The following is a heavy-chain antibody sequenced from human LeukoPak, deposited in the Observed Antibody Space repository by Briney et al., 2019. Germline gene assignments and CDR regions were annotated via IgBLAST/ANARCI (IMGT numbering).Heavy chain of an antibody. D-gene: IGHD2-2*01. V-gene: IGHV4-59*08. Sequence: SETLSLTCTVSGGSISSYYWSWIRQPPGKGLEWIGYIYYSGSTNYNPSLKSRVTISVDTSKNQFSLKLSSVTAADTAVYYCARLRYCSSTSCEVYFDYWGQGTLVTVSS. J-gene: IGHJ4*02. CDR1: GGSISSYY. CDR2: IYYSGST. CDR3: ARLRYCSSTSCEVYFDY.